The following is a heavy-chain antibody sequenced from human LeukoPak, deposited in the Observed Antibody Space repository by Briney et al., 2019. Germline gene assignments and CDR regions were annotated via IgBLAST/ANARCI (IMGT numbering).Heavy chain of an antibody. CDR1: GFTVSSNY. J-gene: IGHJ4*02. D-gene: IGHD4-17*01. CDR2: IYSGGST. Sequence: GGSLRLSCAASGFTVSSNYMSWVRQAPGKGPEWVSVIYSGGSTYYADSVKGRFTISRDNSKNTLYLQMNSLRAEDTAVYYCARGDPRLRGSDYWGQGTLVTVSS. CDR3: ARGDPRLRGSDY. V-gene: IGHV3-53*01.